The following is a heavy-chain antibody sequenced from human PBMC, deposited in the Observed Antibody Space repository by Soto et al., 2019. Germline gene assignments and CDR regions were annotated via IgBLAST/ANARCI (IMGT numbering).Heavy chain of an antibody. D-gene: IGHD5-12*01. J-gene: IGHJ6*02. CDR2: ISSSSSYI. Sequence: EVQLVESGGGLVKPGGSLRLSCVVSGFTFSSYSMNWVRQAPGKGLEWVASISSSSSYIYYADSVKGRFTISRDNAKNSLYLQMNSLSAADTAVYYCGRGGGYSGYVDYYGMDVWGQGTTVTVSS. CDR3: GRGGGYSGYVDYYGMDV. CDR1: GFTFSSYS. V-gene: IGHV3-21*01.